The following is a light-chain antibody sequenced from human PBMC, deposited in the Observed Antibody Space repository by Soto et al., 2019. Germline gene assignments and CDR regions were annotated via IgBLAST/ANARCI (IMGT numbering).Light chain of an antibody. V-gene: IGKV3-11*02. J-gene: IGKJ4*01. CDR1: QSVGSY. CDR2: DAS. CDR3: QQRSNWPPLT. Sequence: EIVVTQSPATLSLSPGERATLSCRTSQSVGSYLAWYQKKPGQAPRLLIYDASNRATGIPARFSGSGSGRDFTRTISSLEPEDFAVYDCQQRSNWPPLTFGGGTKVEIK.